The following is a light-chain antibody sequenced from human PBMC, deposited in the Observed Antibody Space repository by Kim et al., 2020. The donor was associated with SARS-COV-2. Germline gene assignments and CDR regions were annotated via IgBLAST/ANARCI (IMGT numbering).Light chain of an antibody. CDR3: NSRDSSGNHVV. CDR2: GKN. V-gene: IGLV3-19*01. Sequence: SSELPQDPAVSVALGQTVRITCQGDSLRSYYASWYQQKPGQAPVLVIYGKNNRPSGIPDRFSGSSSGNTASLTITGAQAEDEADYYCNSRDSSGNHVVFGGGTQLTFL. CDR1: SLRSYY. J-gene: IGLJ2*01.